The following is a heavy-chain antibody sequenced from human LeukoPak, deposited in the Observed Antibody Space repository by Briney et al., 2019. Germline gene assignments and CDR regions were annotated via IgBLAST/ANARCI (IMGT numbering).Heavy chain of an antibody. CDR3: ARSPEMATRGVDY. V-gene: IGHV3-30*04. J-gene: IGHJ4*02. Sequence: PGGSLRLSCAASGFTFSSYVMHWVRQAPGKGLEWVAIISYDGSNEYYADSVKGRFTISRDNSKNTLYLRMNSLRAADTAVYYCARSPEMATRGVDYWGQGTLVTVSS. CDR2: ISYDGSNE. CDR1: GFTFSSYV. D-gene: IGHD5-24*01.